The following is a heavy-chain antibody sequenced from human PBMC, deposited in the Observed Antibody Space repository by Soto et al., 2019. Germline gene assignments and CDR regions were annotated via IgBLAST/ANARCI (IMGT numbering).Heavy chain of an antibody. J-gene: IGHJ6*03. V-gene: IGHV3-23*01. D-gene: IGHD2-15*01. Sequence: GGSLRLSCAASGFTFSSYAMSWVRQAPGKGLEWVSAISGSGGSTYYADSVKGRFTISRDNSKNTLYLQMNSLRAEDTAVYYCAKYRVAASTYYYYYMDVWGKGTTVTVSS. CDR2: ISGSGGST. CDR3: AKYRVAASTYYYYYMDV. CDR1: GFTFSSYA.